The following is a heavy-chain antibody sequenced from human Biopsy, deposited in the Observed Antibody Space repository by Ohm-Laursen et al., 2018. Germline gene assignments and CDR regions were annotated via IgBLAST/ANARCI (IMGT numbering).Heavy chain of an antibody. CDR3: AAKVVPAVIGGHWLDP. V-gene: IGHV3-21*01. Sequence: SLRLSCAASGVSLSGYSMNWVRQAPGKGLEWVSSISVSSSYIYYADSVKGRFTISKENGKNSLYLHMYSLRAEDTAVYYCAAKVVPAVIGGHWLDPWGQGTLVTVSS. CDR1: GVSLSGYS. CDR2: ISVSSSYI. J-gene: IGHJ5*02. D-gene: IGHD3-10*01.